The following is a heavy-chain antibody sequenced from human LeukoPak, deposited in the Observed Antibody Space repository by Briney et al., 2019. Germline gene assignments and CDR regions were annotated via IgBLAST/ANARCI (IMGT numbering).Heavy chain of an antibody. J-gene: IGHJ6*03. CDR1: GGSISSGGYS. V-gene: IGHV4-30-4*07. D-gene: IGHD5-18*01. CDR2: IYYSGST. CDR3: AREDTAMVVSSYYMDV. Sequence: PSQTLSLTCAVSGGSISSGGYSWSWIRQPPGKGLEWIGYIYYSGSTYYNPSLKSRVTISVDTSKNQFSLKLSSVTAADTAVYYCAREDTAMVVSSYYMDVWGKGTTVTISS.